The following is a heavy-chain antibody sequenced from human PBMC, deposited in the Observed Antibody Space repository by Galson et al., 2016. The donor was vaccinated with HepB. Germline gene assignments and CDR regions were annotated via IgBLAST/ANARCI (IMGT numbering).Heavy chain of an antibody. D-gene: IGHD1-14*01. CDR1: GFPFTSHW. CDR2: INQGGGEK. J-gene: IGHJ4*02. Sequence: SLRLSCAASGFPFTSHWLHWVRQAPGKGLEWVANINQGGGEKYYVDSVHGRFTISSDYSKNSLYLQMNSLRPGDTAVYYCANHRGWGQGTLVTVS. V-gene: IGHV3-7*03. CDR3: ANHRG.